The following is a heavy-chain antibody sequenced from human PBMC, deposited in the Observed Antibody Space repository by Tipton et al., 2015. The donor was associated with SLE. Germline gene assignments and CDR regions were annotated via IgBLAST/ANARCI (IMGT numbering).Heavy chain of an antibody. CDR1: GYTFTSYA. D-gene: IGHD6-13*01. V-gene: IGHV1-3*01. CDR3: ARVPLSSSFDY. J-gene: IGHJ4*02. CDR2: INAGNGNT. Sequence: QSGAEVKKPGASVKVSCKASGYTFTSYAMHWVRQAPGQGPDWMGWINAGNGNTKYSQKFQGRVTITRDTSARTVYMELSSLRSEDTAVYYCARVPLSSSFDYWGQGTLVTVSS.